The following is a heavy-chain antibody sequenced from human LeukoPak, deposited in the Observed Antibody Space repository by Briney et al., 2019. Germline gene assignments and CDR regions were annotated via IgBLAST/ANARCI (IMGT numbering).Heavy chain of an antibody. Sequence: PSETLSLTCTVSGGSISNYYWSWIRQPAGKGLEWIGRIYTSGSTNYNPSLKSRVTISVDTSKNQFSLKLSSVTAADTAVYYCAIESGYGSGSYYNVAYYYYMDVWGKGTTVTVSS. CDR2: IYTSGST. D-gene: IGHD3-10*01. J-gene: IGHJ6*03. V-gene: IGHV4-4*07. CDR1: GGSISNYY. CDR3: AIESGYGSGSYYNVAYYYYMDV.